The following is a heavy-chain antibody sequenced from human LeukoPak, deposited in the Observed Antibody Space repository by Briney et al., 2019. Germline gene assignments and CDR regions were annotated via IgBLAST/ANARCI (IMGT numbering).Heavy chain of an antibody. CDR2: ISSSSSYI. V-gene: IGHV3-21*01. Sequence: GGSLRLSRAASGFTFSSYSMNWVRQAPGKGLEWVSSISSSSSYIYYADSVKGRFTISRDNAKNSLYLQMNSLRAEDTAVYYCARDVYNWNYYDYWGQGTLVTVSS. CDR3: ARDVYNWNYYDY. J-gene: IGHJ4*02. D-gene: IGHD1-20*01. CDR1: GFTFSSYS.